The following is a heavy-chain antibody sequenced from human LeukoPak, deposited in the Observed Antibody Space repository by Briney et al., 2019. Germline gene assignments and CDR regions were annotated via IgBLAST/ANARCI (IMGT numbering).Heavy chain of an antibody. J-gene: IGHJ5*02. CDR1: GGSISSYY. Sequence: SETLSLTCTVSGGSISSYYWSWIRQPAGRGQEWRWRIYTSGSTNYNPSLTSRVTISVDKSKNQFSLKRSSVTAADTAVYYCARAPQASSSWYVKADWFDPWGQGTLVTVSS. V-gene: IGHV4-4*07. D-gene: IGHD6-13*01. CDR2: IYTSGST. CDR3: ARAPQASSSWYVKADWFDP.